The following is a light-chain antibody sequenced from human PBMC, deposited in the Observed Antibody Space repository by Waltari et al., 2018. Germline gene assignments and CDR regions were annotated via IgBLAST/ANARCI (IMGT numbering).Light chain of an antibody. V-gene: IGLV2-23*02. CDR2: EAT. CDR1: TSDIGAYNL. Sequence: QSALTQPASVSGSPGQSITISCTGTTSDIGAYNLISWYQQYPGRVPKLLIYEATKRPSWVSDRCSCAKSGNTASLTISGLLAEDEADYYCCSYTGTATFLLFGGGTKLTVL. J-gene: IGLJ2*01. CDR3: CSYTGTATFLL.